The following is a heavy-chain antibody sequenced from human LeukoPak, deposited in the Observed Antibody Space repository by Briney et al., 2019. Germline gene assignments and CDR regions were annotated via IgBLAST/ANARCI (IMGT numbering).Heavy chain of an antibody. CDR1: EFTFSDYY. D-gene: IGHD3-10*01. CDR3: ARCGDGLPCDFDY. V-gene: IGHV3-11*04. Sequence: GGSLRLSCAASEFTFSDYYMSWIRQAPGKGLAWVSYISSTVSTRYYADSVKGRFTISRDNAKNSLYLQMNSLRAEDTAVYYCARCGDGLPCDFDYWGQGTLVTVSS. J-gene: IGHJ4*02. CDR2: ISSTVSTR.